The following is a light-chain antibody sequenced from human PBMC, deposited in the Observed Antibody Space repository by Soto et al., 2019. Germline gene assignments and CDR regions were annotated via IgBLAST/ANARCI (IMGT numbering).Light chain of an antibody. V-gene: IGLV1-40*01. CDR3: QSSDSSLSAL. Sequence: QSVLTQPPSVSGAPGQRVTISCTGSSSNIGAGYDVHWYQQLPGTAPKLLIYGNSNRPSGVPDRFSGSKSGTSASLAITWLQAEDEADDYCQSSDSSLSALFGGGTKLTVL. CDR1: SSNIGAGYD. CDR2: GNS. J-gene: IGLJ2*01.